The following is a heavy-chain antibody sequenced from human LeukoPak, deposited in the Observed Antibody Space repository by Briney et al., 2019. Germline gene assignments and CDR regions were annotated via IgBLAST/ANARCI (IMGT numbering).Heavy chain of an antibody. D-gene: IGHD3-22*01. CDR1: GYTFTSYG. V-gene: IGHV1-18*01. J-gene: IGHJ5*02. Sequence: ASVKVSCKASGYTFTSYGISWVRQAPGQGLEWMGWISAYNGNTNYAQKLQGRVTMTTDTSTSTAYMELRSLRSDDTAVYYCARNKYYYDSSGYYHWGQGTLVTVSS. CDR3: ARNKYYYDSSGYYH. CDR2: ISAYNGNT.